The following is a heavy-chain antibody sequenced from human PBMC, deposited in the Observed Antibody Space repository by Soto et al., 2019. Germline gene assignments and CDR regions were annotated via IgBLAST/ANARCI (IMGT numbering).Heavy chain of an antibody. D-gene: IGHD2-15*01. V-gene: IGHV3-30-3*01. J-gene: IGHJ4*02. Sequence: GGSLRLSXAASGFTFSSYAMHWVRQAPGKGLEWVAVISYDGSNKYYADSVKGRFTISRDNSKNTLYLQMNSLRAEDTAVYYCARDSEWYCSGGSCYSSAFDYWGQGTLVTVSS. CDR2: ISYDGSNK. CDR3: ARDSEWYCSGGSCYSSAFDY. CDR1: GFTFSSYA.